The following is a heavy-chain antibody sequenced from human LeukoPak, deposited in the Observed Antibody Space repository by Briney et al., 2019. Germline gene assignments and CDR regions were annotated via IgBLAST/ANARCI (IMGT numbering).Heavy chain of an antibody. V-gene: IGHV1-69*13. CDR3: ARARSLGSYYYYMDV. D-gene: IGHD1-26*01. J-gene: IGHJ6*03. Sequence: SVKVSCKTSGGTFSSYAINWVRQAPGQGLEWMGGIIPSFGTANYAQKFQGRVTITADESTSTAYMDLSSLRSEDTAVYYCARARSLGSYYYYMDVWGKGTTVTVSS. CDR2: IIPSFGTA. CDR1: GGTFSSYA.